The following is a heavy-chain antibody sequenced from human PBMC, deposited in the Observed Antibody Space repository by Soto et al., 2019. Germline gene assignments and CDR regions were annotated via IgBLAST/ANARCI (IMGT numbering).Heavy chain of an antibody. CDR2: INPNSGGT. Sequence: ASVKVSCKASGDTVTGYDMHWARQAPGKGLEWMGWINPNSGGTNYAQKFQGWVTMTRDTSISTTYMELRRLRSDDTAVYYCARSRGRSYYDFWSGYPRAHAFDIWGQGTMVTVSS. CDR1: GDTVTGYD. J-gene: IGHJ3*02. CDR3: ARSRGRSYYDFWSGYPRAHAFDI. D-gene: IGHD3-3*01. V-gene: IGHV1-2*04.